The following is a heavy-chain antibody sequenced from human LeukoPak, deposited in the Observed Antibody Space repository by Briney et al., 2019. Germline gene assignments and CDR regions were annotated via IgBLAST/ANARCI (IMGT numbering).Heavy chain of an antibody. D-gene: IGHD6-19*01. CDR3: ARAPFRGQWLVQGI. V-gene: IGHV4-59*13. CDR2: IYYSGST. CDR1: GGSISSYY. J-gene: IGHJ3*02. Sequence: SETLSLTCTVSGGSISSYYWSWIRQPPGKGLEWIGYIYYSGSTNSNPSLKGRVPISVDTSQNPFSLKLNSVTAADTAVYYCARAPFRGQWLVQGIWGQGTMVTVSS.